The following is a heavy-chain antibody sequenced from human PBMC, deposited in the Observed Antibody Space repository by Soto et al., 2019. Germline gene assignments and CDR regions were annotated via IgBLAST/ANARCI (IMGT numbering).Heavy chain of an antibody. CDR2: MNPHSGNT. CDR3: ATYCSGGSCYVY. Sequence: ASVKVSCKASGYTFTNYDINWVRQATGQGPEWMGWMNPHSGNTGYAPKFQGRITMTRDTSIRTAYMELNSLTSDDTAVYHCATYCSGGSCYVYWGQGTPVTVSS. V-gene: IGHV1-8*01. CDR1: GYTFTNYD. D-gene: IGHD2-15*01. J-gene: IGHJ4*02.